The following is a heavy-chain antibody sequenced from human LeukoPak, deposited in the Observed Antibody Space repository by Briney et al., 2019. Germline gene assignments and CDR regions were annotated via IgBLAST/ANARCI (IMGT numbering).Heavy chain of an antibody. D-gene: IGHD3-22*01. Sequence: GESLKISCKGSGYRFTSYWIGWVRQMPGKGLEWLGIIYPGDSDTRYSPSFQGQVTISADKSISTAYLQWSSLKASDTAMYYCARSKSSALDAFDVWGQGTMVTVSS. J-gene: IGHJ3*01. CDR2: IYPGDSDT. CDR1: GYRFTSYW. V-gene: IGHV5-51*01. CDR3: ARSKSSALDAFDV.